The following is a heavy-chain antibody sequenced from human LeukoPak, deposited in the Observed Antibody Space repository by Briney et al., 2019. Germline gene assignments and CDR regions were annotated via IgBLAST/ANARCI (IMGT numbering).Heavy chain of an antibody. V-gene: IGHV3-30*03. CDR1: GFTFSSYG. J-gene: IGHJ4*02. CDR3: ARARYSSSETLDY. CDR2: ISYNYSNK. D-gene: IGHD6-6*01. Sequence: GGSLRLSCAASGFTFSSYGMHCVRQAAGKGLEGVTVISYNYSNKYYADSVKGRFTISRDNSKNTLCLHMDSLRAEDTAVYYCARARYSSSETLDYWGQGTLVTVSS.